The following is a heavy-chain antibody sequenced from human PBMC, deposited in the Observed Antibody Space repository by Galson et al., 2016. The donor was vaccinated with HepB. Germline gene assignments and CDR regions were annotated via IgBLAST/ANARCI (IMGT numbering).Heavy chain of an antibody. D-gene: IGHD4-17*01. V-gene: IGHV4-30-4*01. CDR2: IYDSEST. Sequence: TLSLTCTVSGGSISSGDYYWSWIRQPPGKGLEWIGYIYDSESTYYNPSLKSRVTISVDTSKNQFSLKLTSVTAADTAVYYCATGDYGDYFGYWGQGTMVTVSS. CDR3: ATGDYGDYFGY. J-gene: IGHJ4*02. CDR1: GGSISSGDYY.